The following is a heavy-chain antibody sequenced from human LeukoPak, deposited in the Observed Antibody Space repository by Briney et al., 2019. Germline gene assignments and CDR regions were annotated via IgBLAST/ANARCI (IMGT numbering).Heavy chain of an antibody. CDR3: ARYCSGGSCYSPYTFDI. J-gene: IGHJ3*02. CDR1: GFTFSSYW. V-gene: IGHV3-74*01. Sequence: QPGGSLRLSCAASGFTFSSYWMHCVRQAPRKGLVWVSRINSDASITNYADSVQGRFTISRDNAKNTLYLQMSSLRAEDTAVYYCARYCSGGSCYSPYTFDIWGQGTMVTVSS. CDR2: INSDASIT. D-gene: IGHD2-15*01.